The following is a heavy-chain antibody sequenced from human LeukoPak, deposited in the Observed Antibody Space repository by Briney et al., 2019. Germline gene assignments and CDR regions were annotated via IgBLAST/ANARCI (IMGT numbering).Heavy chain of an antibody. CDR2: IWHDGNNK. CDR3: ATDYDY. CDR1: GFTFSNYG. J-gene: IGHJ4*02. V-gene: IGHV3-33*01. Sequence: GGSLRLSCAASGFTFSNYGMHWVRQAPGKGLEWVAVIWHDGNNKYYANSVKGRFTISRDNSENTLYLQMNSLRAEDTAVYYCATDYDYSGQGTLVTVSS.